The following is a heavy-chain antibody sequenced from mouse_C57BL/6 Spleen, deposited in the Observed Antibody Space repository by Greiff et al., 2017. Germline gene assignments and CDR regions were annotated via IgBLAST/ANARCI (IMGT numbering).Heavy chain of an antibody. CDR1: GYAFSSYW. CDR2: IYPGDGDT. J-gene: IGHJ4*01. D-gene: IGHD1-1*01. CDR3: ARRTVAEDYAMDY. V-gene: IGHV1-80*01. Sequence: QVQLQQSGAELVKPGASVKISCKASGYAFSSYWMNWVKQRPGKGLEWIGQIYPGDGDTNYNGKFKGKATLTADKSSSTAYMQRSSLTSADSAVYFCARRTVAEDYAMDYGGQGTSVTVSS.